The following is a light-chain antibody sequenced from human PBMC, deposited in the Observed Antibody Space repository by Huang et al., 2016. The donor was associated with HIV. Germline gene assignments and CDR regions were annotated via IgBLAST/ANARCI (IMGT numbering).Light chain of an antibody. CDR1: QNITKS. Sequence: DIQMTQSPPSLSASVGDRVTFTCRANQNITKSLNWYQQKPGKAPKLLIYTASTLESGVPSRFSGGGSGSRFTLNITNLQPEDFATYYRQQSLSVPRTFG. CDR3: QQSLSVPRT. V-gene: IGKV1-39*01. J-gene: IGKJ1*01. CDR2: TAS.